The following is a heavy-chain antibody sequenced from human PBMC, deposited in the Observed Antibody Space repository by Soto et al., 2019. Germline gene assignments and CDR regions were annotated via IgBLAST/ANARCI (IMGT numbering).Heavy chain of an antibody. CDR3: ARSSTCANYFDY. CDR1: GGSISSGGYY. D-gene: IGHD2-2*01. CDR2: IYYSGST. Sequence: PSETLSLTCTVSGGSISSGGYYWSWIRQHPGKGLEWIGYIYYSGSTYYNPSLKSRVTISVDTSKNQFSLKLSSVTAADTAVYYCARSSTCANYFDYWGQGTLVTVSS. V-gene: IGHV4-31*03. J-gene: IGHJ4*02.